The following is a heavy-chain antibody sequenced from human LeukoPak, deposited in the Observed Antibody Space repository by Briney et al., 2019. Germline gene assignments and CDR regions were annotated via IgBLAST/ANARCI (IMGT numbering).Heavy chain of an antibody. CDR1: GGSISSGGYY. CDR3: ARGEYSSSPGY. V-gene: IGHV4-30-2*01. J-gene: IGHJ4*02. CDR2: IYHSGST. Sequence: PSQTLSITCTVSGGSISSGGYYWSWIRQPPGKGLEWIGYIYHSGSTYYNPSLKSRVTTSVDRSKNQFSLKLSSVTAADTAVYYCARGEYSSSPGYWGQGTLVTVSS. D-gene: IGHD6-6*01.